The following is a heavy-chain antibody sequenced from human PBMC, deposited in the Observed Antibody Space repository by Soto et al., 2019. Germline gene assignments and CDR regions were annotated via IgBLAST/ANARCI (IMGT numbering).Heavy chain of an antibody. J-gene: IGHJ6*02. CDR2: IYHSGST. CDR1: GGSISSSNW. Sequence: QVQLQESGPGLVKPSGTLSLTCAVSGGSISSSNWWSWVRQPPGKGLEWIGEIYHSGSTNYNPSLTSRVTISVASSRNRFSLKLSSVIAADTPVYYCARVSGSYYYGMDVWGQGTTVTVSS. D-gene: IGHD1-26*01. CDR3: ARVSGSYYYGMDV. V-gene: IGHV4-4*02.